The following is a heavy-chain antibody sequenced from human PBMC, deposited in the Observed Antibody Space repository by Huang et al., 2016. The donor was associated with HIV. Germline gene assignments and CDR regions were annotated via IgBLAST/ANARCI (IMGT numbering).Heavy chain of an antibody. D-gene: IGHD2-15*01. CDR3: ARGGPVGYFNL. CDR1: GFLFTTFT. Sequence: ALVKPGGSLTFSCAATGFLFTTFTMHWVRQAPGKGLEWVSSISGCGSAIYYADAVKGGFTISRDNTKKSLYLQMSSLSVDDTAFYFCARGGPVGYFNLWGHGTLVSVSS. V-gene: IGHV3-21*01. CDR2: ISGCGSAI. J-gene: IGHJ4*03.